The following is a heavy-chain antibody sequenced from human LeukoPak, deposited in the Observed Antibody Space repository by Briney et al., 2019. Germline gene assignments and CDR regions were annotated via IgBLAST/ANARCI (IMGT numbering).Heavy chain of an antibody. CDR1: GGSISSSNW. CDR3: ARVYNWNYFHYMDV. J-gene: IGHJ6*03. CDR2: IYYSGTP. V-gene: IGHV4-4*02. Sequence: PSETLSLTCAVSGGSISSSNWWSWVRQPPGKGLEWIGYIYYSGTPNYNPSLKSRVTISVDASKKQFSLKLNSVTAADTAVYYCARVYNWNYFHYMDVWGKGTTVTVSS. D-gene: IGHD1-7*01.